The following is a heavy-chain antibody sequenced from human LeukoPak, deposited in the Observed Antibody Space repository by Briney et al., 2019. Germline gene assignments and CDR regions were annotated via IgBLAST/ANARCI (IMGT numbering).Heavy chain of an antibody. Sequence: GGSLRLSCAASGFTFSTFGMHWVRQAPGKGLEWVAFIQNDEIDKFYADSVKGRFTISRDNSKNTMYLQMNSLRYEDTAVYYCAKERKLLPFDCWGQGTLVTVSS. CDR3: AKERKLLPFDC. CDR1: GFTFSTFG. V-gene: IGHV3-30*02. D-gene: IGHD4-23*01. CDR2: IQNDEIDK. J-gene: IGHJ4*02.